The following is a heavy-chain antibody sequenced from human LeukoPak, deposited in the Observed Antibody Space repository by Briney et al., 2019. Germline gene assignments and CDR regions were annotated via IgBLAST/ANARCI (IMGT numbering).Heavy chain of an antibody. Sequence: PGGSLRHSCAASGLTFSSYWMSWVRQAPGKGLECVANIKQDGSEKYYVDSVKGRFTIPRDNAKNSLYLQMNSLRAEDTAVYYCTRTRTAFDFWGQGTMVTVSS. CDR3: TRTRTAFDF. D-gene: IGHD1/OR15-1a*01. J-gene: IGHJ3*01. CDR2: IKQDGSEK. CDR1: GLTFSSYW. V-gene: IGHV3-7*03.